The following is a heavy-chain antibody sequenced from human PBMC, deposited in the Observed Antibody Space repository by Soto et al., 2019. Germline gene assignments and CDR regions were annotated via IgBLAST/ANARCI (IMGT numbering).Heavy chain of an antibody. CDR1: GLTFNSYA. CDR2: VDGSGFTS. D-gene: IGHD2-21*02. V-gene: IGHV3-23*01. J-gene: IGHJ3*01. Sequence: EVQLLESGGGLVQPGGSLRLSCAASGLTFNSYAMTWVRQAPGRGLEWVSGVDGSGFTSYHADSVKGRFTISRDNSKNTLYLQMNSLRAEATAVYYCVKVLGLYCGGDCFDAFDVWGQGAMVSVSS. CDR3: VKVLGLYCGGDCFDAFDV.